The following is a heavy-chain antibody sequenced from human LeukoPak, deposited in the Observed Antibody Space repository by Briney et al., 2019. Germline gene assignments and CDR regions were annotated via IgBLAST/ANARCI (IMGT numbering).Heavy chain of an antibody. CDR2: ICYDGSNK. Sequence: VICYDGSNKFSAVSVNGRFTISRDNSKNTLFLQMNSLRAEDTAVYYCAKDGVGGTHADYWGQGTLVTVSS. CDR3: AKDGVGGTHADY. D-gene: IGHD1-26*01. V-gene: IGHV3-33*06. J-gene: IGHJ4*02.